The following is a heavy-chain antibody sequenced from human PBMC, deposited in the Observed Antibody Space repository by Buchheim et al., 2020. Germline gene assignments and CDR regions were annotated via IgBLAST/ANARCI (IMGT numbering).Heavy chain of an antibody. CDR3: ARDTGSYDYVWGSSEGGVGAYGMDV. CDR2: IIPIFSTA. Sequence: QVQLVQSGAEVKKPGASVKVSCKASGYTFTSYDINWVRQATGQGLEWMGGIIPIFSTANYAQKFQGRVTITADESTSTAYMELSSLRSEDTAVYYCARDTGSYDYVWGSSEGGVGAYGMDVWGQGTT. V-gene: IGHV1-69*01. J-gene: IGHJ6*02. D-gene: IGHD3-16*01. CDR1: GYTFTSYD.